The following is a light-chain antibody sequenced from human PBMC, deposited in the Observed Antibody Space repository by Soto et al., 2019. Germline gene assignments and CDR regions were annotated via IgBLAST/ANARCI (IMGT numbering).Light chain of an antibody. Sequence: DLQMTQSPSTLSASVGDRVTITCRASESISGWLAWYQQKPGKAPKLVIFKASTLESGVPSRFSGRGSGTEFTLSISSLQPDDFATYYCHQYNSYPRTFGQGTKVEIK. V-gene: IGKV1-5*03. CDR3: HQYNSYPRT. CDR2: KAS. CDR1: ESISGW. J-gene: IGKJ1*01.